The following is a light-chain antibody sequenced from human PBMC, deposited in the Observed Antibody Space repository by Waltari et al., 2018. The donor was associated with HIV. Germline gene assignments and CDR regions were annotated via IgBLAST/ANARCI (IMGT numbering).Light chain of an antibody. V-gene: IGLV3-21*02. J-gene: IGLJ2*01. Sequence: SYVLTQPPSVSVAPGQTARITCGGNNIGSKTVHWYQQRPGQAPVLVVFDARDRPSGIPERFSGSSSGNTATLTISRVEAGHEADYYCQVWDSSANGVFGGGTKLTVL. CDR2: DAR. CDR3: QVWDSSANGV. CDR1: NIGSKT.